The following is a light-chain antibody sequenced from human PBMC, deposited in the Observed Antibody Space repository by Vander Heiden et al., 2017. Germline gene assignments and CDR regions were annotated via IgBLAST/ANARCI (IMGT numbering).Light chain of an antibody. Sequence: SALCQPASVSGSPGQSITISCTGTSSDVVSYYFASWYQHHPGKAPKLMGYEGSKRRSGVSNRFSGSKSATTASLTTSGLQAEDAAYYYCCSYAGSSTLVFGTGTKLTVL. J-gene: IGLJ1*01. CDR1: SSDVVSYYF. V-gene: IGLV2-23*01. CDR2: EGS. CDR3: CSYAGSSTLV.